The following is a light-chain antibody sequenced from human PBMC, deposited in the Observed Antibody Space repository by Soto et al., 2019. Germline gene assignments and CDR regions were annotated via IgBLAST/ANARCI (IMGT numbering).Light chain of an antibody. V-gene: IGLV2-14*01. Sequence: QSVLSQPASVSGSPGQSITISCTGTSSDIGRYNYVSWYQQHPGMAPQLLIYEASDRPSGVSNRFSGSKSGNTASLTISGLQAEDEADYFCTSYTATSAVIFGGGTKLTVL. CDR3: TSYTATSAVI. J-gene: IGLJ2*01. CDR2: EAS. CDR1: SSDIGRYNY.